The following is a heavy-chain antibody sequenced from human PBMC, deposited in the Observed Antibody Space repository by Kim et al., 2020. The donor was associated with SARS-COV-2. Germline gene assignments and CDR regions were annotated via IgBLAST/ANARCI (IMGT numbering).Heavy chain of an antibody. CDR1: GFTFSNAW. Sequence: GGSLRLSCAASGFTFSNAWMSWVRQAPGKGLEWVGRIKSKTDGGTTDYAAPVKGRFTISRDHSKNTLYLQMNSLKTEDTAVYYCTLERRLQSGFDYWGQGTLVTVSS. CDR3: TLERRLQSGFDY. V-gene: IGHV3-15*01. D-gene: IGHD1-1*01. J-gene: IGHJ4*02. CDR2: IKSKTDGGTT.